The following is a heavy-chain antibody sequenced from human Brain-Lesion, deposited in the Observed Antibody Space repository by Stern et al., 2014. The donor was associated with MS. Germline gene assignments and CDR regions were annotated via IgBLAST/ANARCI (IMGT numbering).Heavy chain of an antibody. CDR2: IVVGSGNT. J-gene: IGHJ5*02. D-gene: IGHD6-13*01. CDR1: GFTFTSSA. V-gene: IGHV1-58*01. CDR3: AADPTTGSSSWYYIPNWFDP. Sequence: QLVESGPEVKKPGTSVKVSCKASGFTFTSSAVQWVRQARGQRLEWIRRIVVGSGNTNYAQKFQERVTITRDMSTSTAYMELSSLRSEDTAVYYCAADPTTGSSSWYYIPNWFDPWGQGTLVTVSS.